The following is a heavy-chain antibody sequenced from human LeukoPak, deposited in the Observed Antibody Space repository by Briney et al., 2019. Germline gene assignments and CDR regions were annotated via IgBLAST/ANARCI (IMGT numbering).Heavy chain of an antibody. CDR2: ITGSGSAI. CDR3: ARAVEGVTPIDY. D-gene: IGHD3-3*01. J-gene: IGHJ4*02. V-gene: IGHV3-11*01. CDR1: GFTFSDYY. Sequence: PGGSLRLSCAASGFTFSDYYMSWIRQAPGKGLEWVSYITGSGSAIYYADSVKGRFTISRDNAKNSLYLQMNSQRAEDTAVYYCARAVEGVTPIDYWGQGTLVTVSS.